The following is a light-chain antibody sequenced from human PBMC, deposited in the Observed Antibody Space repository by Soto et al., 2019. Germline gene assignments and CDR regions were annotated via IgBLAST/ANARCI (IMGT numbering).Light chain of an antibody. CDR3: QQYNSYWT. CDR2: AAS. Sequence: DIQMTQSPSSLSASVGDRFTITCRASQSISSYLNWYQQKPGKAPKLLIYAASSLQSGVPLRFSGSGSGTEFSLTISSLQPDDFATYYCQQYNSYWTFGQGTKVDIK. V-gene: IGKV1-39*01. CDR1: QSISSY. J-gene: IGKJ1*01.